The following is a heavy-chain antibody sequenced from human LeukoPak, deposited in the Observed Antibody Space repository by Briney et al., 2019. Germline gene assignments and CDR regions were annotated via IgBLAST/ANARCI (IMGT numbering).Heavy chain of an antibody. J-gene: IGHJ4*02. CDR3: ARGSGLGGGNDY. Sequence: SQTLSLTWTVSGGSISSGGYYWSWIPQHPGKGLEWIGYIYYSGSTYYNPSLKSRVTISVDTSKNQFSPKLTSVNAAATDLYYCARGSGLGGGNDYWGQGTLVTVSS. CDR1: GGSISSGGYY. D-gene: IGHD3-16*01. V-gene: IGHV4-31*02. CDR2: IYYSGST.